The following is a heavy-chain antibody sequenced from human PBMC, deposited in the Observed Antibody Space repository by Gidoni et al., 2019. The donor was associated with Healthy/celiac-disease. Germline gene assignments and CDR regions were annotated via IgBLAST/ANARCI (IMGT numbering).Heavy chain of an antibody. J-gene: IGHJ4*02. D-gene: IGHD2-15*01. CDR2: ISSSSSYI. CDR1: GFTFSSYS. CDR3: ARHEDCSGGSCYSGDY. Sequence: EVQLVESGGGLVKPGGSLRLSCAASGFTFSSYSMNWVRQAPGKGLEWVSSISSSSSYIYYADSVKGRFTISRDNAKNSLYLQMNSLRAEDTAVYYCARHEDCSGGSCYSGDYWGQGTLVTVSS. V-gene: IGHV3-21*01.